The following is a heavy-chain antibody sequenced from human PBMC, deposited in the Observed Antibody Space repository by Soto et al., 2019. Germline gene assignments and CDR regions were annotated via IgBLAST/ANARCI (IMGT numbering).Heavy chain of an antibody. J-gene: IGHJ5*02. Sequence: GGSLRLSCAVSGFTTNKHAMSWVRQAPEKGLEWVAGISDSGADKFYAESVRGRFSISRDGSRNTVYLQMSGLRADDTAIYYCAKDQVITIFGVETSWGQGTQVTVSS. D-gene: IGHD3-3*01. CDR2: ISDSGADK. CDR1: GFTTNKHA. V-gene: IGHV3-23*01. CDR3: AKDQVITIFGVETS.